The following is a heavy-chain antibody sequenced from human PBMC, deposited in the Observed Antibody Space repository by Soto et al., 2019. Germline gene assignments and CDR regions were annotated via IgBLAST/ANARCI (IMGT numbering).Heavy chain of an antibody. CDR2: IIPIFGTA. CDR1: GGTFSSYA. J-gene: IGHJ6*02. D-gene: IGHD2-15*01. CDR3: ARDGGCVWGGRCYQKRLYYYYHGMDV. Sequence: AAVKVSCKASGGTFSSYAISWVRQAPGQGLEWMGGIIPIFGTAKYAQKFQGRVTITADESTSTAYMELSSLRSEDTAVSYCARDGGCVWGGRCYQKRLYYYYHGMDVWGQGTTVTVSS. V-gene: IGHV1-69*13.